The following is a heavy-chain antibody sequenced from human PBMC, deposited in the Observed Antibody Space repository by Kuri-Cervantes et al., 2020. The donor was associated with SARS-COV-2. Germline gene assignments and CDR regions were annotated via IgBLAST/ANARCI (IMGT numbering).Heavy chain of an antibody. D-gene: IGHD2-2*01. J-gene: IGHJ4*02. CDR3: AKADIVVVPADGGGFDY. V-gene: IGHV3-53*01. CDR2: IYSGGST. Sequence: GGSLRLSCAASGFTVSSNYMSWVRQAPGKGLEWVSVIYSGGSTYYADSVKGRFTISRDNSKNTLYLRMNSLRAEDTAVYYCAKADIVVVPADGGGFDYWGQGTLVTVSS. CDR1: GFTVSSNY.